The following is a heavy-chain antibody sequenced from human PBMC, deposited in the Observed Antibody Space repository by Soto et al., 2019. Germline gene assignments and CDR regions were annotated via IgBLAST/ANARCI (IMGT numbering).Heavy chain of an antibody. D-gene: IGHD1-1*01. J-gene: IGHJ6*03. CDR1: GFNFNIYA. CDR2: ISPGGDAT. V-gene: IGHV3-23*01. CDR3: ARARGNPYYYYDMDV. Sequence: EVQLLESGGGLVQPGGSLRLSCAASGFNFNIYAMTWVRQAPGKGLEWVSPISPGGDATYFADSVKGRVTISRDNSKNTHSLQMNSMRAEDTATYVCARARGNPYYYYDMDVWGTGTTVTVSS.